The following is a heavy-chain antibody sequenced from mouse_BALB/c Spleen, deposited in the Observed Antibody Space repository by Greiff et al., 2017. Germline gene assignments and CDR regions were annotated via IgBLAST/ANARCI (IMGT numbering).Heavy chain of an antibody. Sequence: VQLKQSGAELVRPGALVKLSCKASGFNIKDYYMHWVKQRPEQGLEWIGWIDPENGNTIYDPKFQGKASITADTSSNTAYLQLSSLTSEDTAVYYCARRGNYVSWFAYWGQGTLVTVSA. CDR1: GFNIKDYY. CDR2: IDPENGNT. D-gene: IGHD2-1*01. J-gene: IGHJ3*01. V-gene: IGHV14-1*02. CDR3: ARRGNYVSWFAY.